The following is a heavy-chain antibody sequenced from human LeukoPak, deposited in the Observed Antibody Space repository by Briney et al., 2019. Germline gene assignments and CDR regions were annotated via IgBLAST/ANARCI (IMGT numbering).Heavy chain of an antibody. CDR3: AKDHDYGDYDGAFDI. CDR2: ISGSGGST. J-gene: IGHJ3*02. D-gene: IGHD4-17*01. V-gene: IGHV3-23*01. CDR1: GFSVSTDY. Sequence: SGGSLRLSCAASGFSVSTDYISWVRQAPGKGLERVSAISGSGGSTYYADSVKGRFTISRDNSKNTLYLQMNSLRAEDTAVYYCAKDHDYGDYDGAFDIWGQGTMVTVSS.